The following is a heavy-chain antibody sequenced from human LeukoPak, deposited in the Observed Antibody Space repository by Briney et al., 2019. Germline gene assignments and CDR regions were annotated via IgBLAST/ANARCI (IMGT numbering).Heavy chain of an antibody. D-gene: IGHD2-15*01. CDR1: GGSISSSSYY. Sequence: SETLSLTCTVSGGSISSSSYYWGWIRQPPGKGLEWIGSIYYSGSTYYNPSLMSRVTISVDTSKNQFSLKLGSVTAADTAVYYCAREPGGSYWGQGTLVTVSS. V-gene: IGHV4-39*07. J-gene: IGHJ4*02. CDR2: IYYSGST. CDR3: AREPGGSY.